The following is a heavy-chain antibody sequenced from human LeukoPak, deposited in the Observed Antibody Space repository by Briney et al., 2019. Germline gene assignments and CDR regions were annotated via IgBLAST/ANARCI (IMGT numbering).Heavy chain of an antibody. J-gene: IGHJ6*02. CDR2: TYYRSKWYN. CDR3: ARTPEVLLWFGESNYYYYGMDV. D-gene: IGHD3-10*01. Sequence: SQTLSLTCVISGDSVSSNSAAWNWIRQSPSRGLEWLGRTYYRSKWYNDYAVSVKSRITINPDTSKNQFSLHLNSVTPEDTAVYYCARTPEVLLWFGESNYYYYGMDVWGQGTTVTVSS. V-gene: IGHV6-1*01. CDR1: GDSVSSNSAA.